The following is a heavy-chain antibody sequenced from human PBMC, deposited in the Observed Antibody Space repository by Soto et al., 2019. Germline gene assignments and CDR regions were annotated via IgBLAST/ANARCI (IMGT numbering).Heavy chain of an antibody. J-gene: IGHJ6*02. Sequence: QVQLVESGGGVVQPGRSLRLSCAASGFTFSSYGMHWVRQAPGKGLEWVAVISYDGSNKYYADSVKGRFTISRDNXKXXLYLQMNSLRTEDTAVYYCAKHQGGVTDFYYGMDVWGQGTTVTVSS. D-gene: IGHD3-3*01. CDR2: ISYDGSNK. CDR3: AKHQGGVTDFYYGMDV. V-gene: IGHV3-30*18. CDR1: GFTFSSYG.